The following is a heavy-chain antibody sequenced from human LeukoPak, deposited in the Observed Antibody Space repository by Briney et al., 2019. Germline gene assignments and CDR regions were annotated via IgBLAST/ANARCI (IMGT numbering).Heavy chain of an antibody. CDR3: ARRQYDSYNWFDP. D-gene: IGHD3-22*01. Sequence: GESLRISCKGSGYSFTSYWISWVRQMPGKGLEWMGRIDPSDSYTNYSPSFQGHVTISADKSISTAYLQWSSLKASDTAMYYCARRQYDSYNWFDPWGQGTLVTVST. V-gene: IGHV5-10-1*01. J-gene: IGHJ5*02. CDR2: IDPSDSYT. CDR1: GYSFTSYW.